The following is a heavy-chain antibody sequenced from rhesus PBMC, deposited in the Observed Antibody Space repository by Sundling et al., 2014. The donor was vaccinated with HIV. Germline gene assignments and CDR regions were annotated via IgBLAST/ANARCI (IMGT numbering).Heavy chain of an antibody. Sequence: QVQLQESGPGLVKPSETLSLTCAVSGYSISSGYGWSWIRQPPGKGLEWIGYIGGSSGNTKYNPSLKSRVTISKDTSKNQFSLKLNSVTAADTAVYYCAGAYSWKPSLDYWGQGVLVTVSS. J-gene: IGHJ4*01. V-gene: IGHV4-127*01. CDR3: AGAYSWKPSLDY. CDR2: IGGSSGNT. D-gene: IGHD1-38*01. CDR1: GYSISSGYG.